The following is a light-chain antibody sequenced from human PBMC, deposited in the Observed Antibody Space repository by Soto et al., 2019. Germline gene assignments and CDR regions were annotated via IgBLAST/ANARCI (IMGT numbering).Light chain of an antibody. Sequence: EIVLTQSPGTLSLSPGERATLSCRASQSLTNSFIAWYQQKPGQAPMLLIYDTSSRATGIPDRFSGSGSGTDFTLTISRLEPEDFAVFFCQQYGTSEIIFGQGTRLEIK. V-gene: IGKV3-20*01. CDR3: QQYGTSEII. CDR1: QSLTNSF. CDR2: DTS. J-gene: IGKJ5*01.